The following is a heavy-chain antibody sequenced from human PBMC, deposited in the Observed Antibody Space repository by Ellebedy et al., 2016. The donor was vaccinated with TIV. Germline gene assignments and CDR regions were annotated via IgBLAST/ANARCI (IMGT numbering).Heavy chain of an antibody. Sequence: AASVQVSCKASGFTFTSSAMQWVRQARGQRLEWIGWIVVGSGNTNYAQKFQERVTLTRDMSTRTAYMARTSLRSEDTAVYYCAAGLKWELLPRGYYWGQGTLVTVSS. D-gene: IGHD1-26*01. J-gene: IGHJ4*02. CDR3: AAGLKWELLPRGYY. V-gene: IGHV1-58*02. CDR1: GFTFTSSA. CDR2: IVVGSGNT.